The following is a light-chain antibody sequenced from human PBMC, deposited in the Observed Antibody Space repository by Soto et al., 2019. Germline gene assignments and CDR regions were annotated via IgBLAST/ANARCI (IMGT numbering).Light chain of an antibody. CDR3: QQYYSYSWT. CDR2: AAS. CDR1: QGISSY. Sequence: AIRMTQSPSSLSASTGDRVTITCRASQGISSYLAWYQQKPGKAPKLLIYAASTLQSGVPSRFSGSGSGTDFTLTISCLQSEDFATYYCQQYYSYSWTFGQGIKVDIK. V-gene: IGKV1-8*01. J-gene: IGKJ1*01.